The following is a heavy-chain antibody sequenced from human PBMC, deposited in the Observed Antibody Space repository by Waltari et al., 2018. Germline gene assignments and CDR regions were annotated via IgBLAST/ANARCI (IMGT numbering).Heavy chain of an antibody. CDR2: ISGSGYST. J-gene: IGHJ6*02. CDR3: AKFVDSGYDFIRYFYGMDV. CDR1: GFPFSAYT. V-gene: IGHV3-23*01. Sequence: EVQLLESGGGLVQPGGSLRVSCAASGFPFSAYTMNWVRQAPGKGLEWVSIISGSGYSTYYADSVKGRFTISRDNSKNTLSLQMDSLRAEDTAVYYCAKFVDSGYDFIRYFYGMDVWGQGTTVTVSS. D-gene: IGHD5-12*01.